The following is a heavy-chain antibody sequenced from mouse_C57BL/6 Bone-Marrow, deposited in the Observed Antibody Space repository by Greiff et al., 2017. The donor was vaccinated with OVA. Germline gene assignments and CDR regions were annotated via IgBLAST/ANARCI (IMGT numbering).Heavy chain of an antibody. Sequence: VKLQQSGAELVKPGASVKISCKASGYAFSSYWMNWVKQRPGKGLEWIGQIYPGDGDTNYNGKFTGKATLTADNSSSTAYMQLSSLTSEDSAVYFCARDYGSSEGYAMDYWGQGTSVTVSS. J-gene: IGHJ4*01. CDR3: ARDYGSSEGYAMDY. CDR2: IYPGDGDT. D-gene: IGHD1-1*01. CDR1: GYAFSSYW. V-gene: IGHV1-80*01.